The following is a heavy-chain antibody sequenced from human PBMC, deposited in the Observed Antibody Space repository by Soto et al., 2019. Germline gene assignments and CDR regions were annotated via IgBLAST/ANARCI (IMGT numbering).Heavy chain of an antibody. CDR3: ARGAVLRFLEWPYGMDV. Sequence: LSLTCTVSGGSISSGGYYWSWIRQHPGKGLEWIGYIYYSGSTYYNPSLKSRVTISVDTSKNQFSLKLSSVTAADTAVYYCARGAVLRFLEWPYGMDVWGQGTTVTVSS. CDR1: GGSISSGGYY. D-gene: IGHD3-3*01. CDR2: IYYSGST. J-gene: IGHJ6*02. V-gene: IGHV4-31*03.